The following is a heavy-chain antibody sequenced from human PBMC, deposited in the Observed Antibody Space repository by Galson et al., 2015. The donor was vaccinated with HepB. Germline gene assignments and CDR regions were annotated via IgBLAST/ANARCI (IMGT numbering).Heavy chain of an antibody. D-gene: IGHD1-26*01. J-gene: IGHJ4*02. Sequence: DTLSLAFTVAGGSISTSSYYWGGVRQPPGKGLEGSGGIYYSGSTYYNPSLKSRVTISVDTSKNQFSLKLSSVTAADTAVYYCARLSADSLHSGSYPIDYWGQGTLVTVSS. CDR1: GGSISTSSYY. CDR3: ARLSADSLHSGSYPIDY. CDR2: IYYSGST. V-gene: IGHV4-39*01.